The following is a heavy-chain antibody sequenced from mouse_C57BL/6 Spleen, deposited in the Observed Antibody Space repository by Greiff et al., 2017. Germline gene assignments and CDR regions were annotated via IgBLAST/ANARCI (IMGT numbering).Heavy chain of an antibody. CDR3: ARSKGAMDY. J-gene: IGHJ4*01. V-gene: IGHV1-55*01. CDR2: IYPGSGST. Sequence: VQLQQSGAELVKPGASVKMSCTASGYTFTSYWITWVKQRPGQGLEWIGDIYPGSGSTNYNEKFKSKATLTVDTSSRTAYMQLSSLTSEDSAVYYCARSKGAMDYWGQGTSVTVSS. D-gene: IGHD2-5*01. CDR1: GYTFTSYW.